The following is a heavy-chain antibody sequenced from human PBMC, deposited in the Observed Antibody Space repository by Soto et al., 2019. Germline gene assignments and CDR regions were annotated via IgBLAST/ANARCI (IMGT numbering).Heavy chain of an antibody. V-gene: IGHV1-24*01. CDR1: GYTLTELS. Sequence: ASVKVSCKVSGYTLTELSMHWVRQAPGKGLEWMGGFDPEDGETIYAQKFQGRVTMTEDTSTDTAYMELSSLRSEDTAVYYCATAGAVGPLGWLLLGNWFDPWAQGTLVTVSS. D-gene: IGHD3-9*01. J-gene: IGHJ5*02. CDR3: ATAGAVGPLGWLLLGNWFDP. CDR2: FDPEDGET.